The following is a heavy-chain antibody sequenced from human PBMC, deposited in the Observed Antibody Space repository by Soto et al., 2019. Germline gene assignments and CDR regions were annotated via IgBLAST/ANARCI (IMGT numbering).Heavy chain of an antibody. V-gene: IGHV4-59*12. CDR3: ARDPAKWELRVYGMDV. J-gene: IGHJ6*02. D-gene: IGHD1-26*01. CDR2: IYYSGST. CDR1: GGSINDFY. Sequence: SETLSLTCTVSGGSINDFYWSWIRQPPGKGLEWIGYIYYSGSTDYNPSLKGRVTISVDTSKNQFSLKLSSVTAADTAVYYCARDPAKWELRVYGMDVWGQGTTVTVSS.